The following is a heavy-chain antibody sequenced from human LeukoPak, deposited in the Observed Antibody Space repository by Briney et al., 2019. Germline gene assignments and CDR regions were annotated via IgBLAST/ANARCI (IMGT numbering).Heavy chain of an antibody. CDR2: IYYSGST. CDR3: ASGSDYFDY. V-gene: IGHV4-30-4*08. J-gene: IGHJ4*02. CDR1: GGSISSGDYY. Sequence: SETLSLTCSVSGGSISSGDYYWSWIRQLPGKGLEWIGPIYYSGSTYYNPSLKSRVTISVDTSKNQFSLKLTSVTAADTAVYYCASGSDYFDYWGQGTLVTVSS.